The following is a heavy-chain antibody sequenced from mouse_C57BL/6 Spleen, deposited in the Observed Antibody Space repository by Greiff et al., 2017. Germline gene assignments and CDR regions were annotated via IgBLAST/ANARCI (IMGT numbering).Heavy chain of an antibody. CDR1: GYTFTDYN. CDR2: INPNNGGT. D-gene: IGHD1-1*01. J-gene: IGHJ1*03. V-gene: IGHV1-18*01. Sequence: VQLQQSGPELVKPGASVKIPCKASGYTFTDYNMDWVKQSHGKSLEWIGDINPNNGGTNYNQKFKGKATLTVDKSSSTAYMELRSLTSEDTAVYYCARRGTTVVRYFDVWGTGTTVTVSS. CDR3: ARRGTTVVRYFDV.